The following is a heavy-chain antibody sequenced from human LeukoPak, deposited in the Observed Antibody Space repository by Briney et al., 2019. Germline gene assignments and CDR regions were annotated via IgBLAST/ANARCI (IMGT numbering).Heavy chain of an antibody. J-gene: IGHJ6*02. D-gene: IGHD2-15*01. CDR3: ARHVYCSGGSCYQNYYYYGMDV. V-gene: IGHV1-8*01. CDR1: RYTVPNYV. Sequence: GASVKVSCKASRYTVPNYVINGVRQSAGQEGEGLGWVDPFSGNTGYAENLQGRVSMTRNTSTSTAYMELSNLRSEDTAVYYCARHVYCSGGSCYQNYYYYGMDVWGQRPRSPSP. CDR2: VDPFSGNT.